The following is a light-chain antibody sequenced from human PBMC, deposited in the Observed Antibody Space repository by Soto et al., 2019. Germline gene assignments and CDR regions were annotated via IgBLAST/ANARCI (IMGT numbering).Light chain of an antibody. CDR3: QQYNNWPPIT. CDR1: QSVSIL. Sequence: EIVMTQSPATLSVFAGERATLSSRASQSVSILLAWYQQKPGQAPRLLIYDASRRATGIPERFSGSGSGTEFTLTISSLQSEDFAVYYCQQYNNWPPITFGQGTRLEIK. J-gene: IGKJ5*01. V-gene: IGKV3D-15*01. CDR2: DAS.